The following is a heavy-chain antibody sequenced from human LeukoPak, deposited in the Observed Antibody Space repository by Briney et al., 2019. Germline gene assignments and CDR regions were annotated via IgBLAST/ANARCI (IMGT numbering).Heavy chain of an antibody. CDR2: ISTMSNYI. CDR1: GFDFSTYA. Sequence: PGGSLRLSCAASGFDFSTYAINWVRQAPGKGLEWVSSISTMSNYIFYGDSVKCRFTISRDNAKNSVYLQMNSLRPEDTAVYYCSRDRLGGLDLWGQGTLVTVSS. CDR3: SRDRLGGLDL. V-gene: IGHV3-21*01. J-gene: IGHJ5*02. D-gene: IGHD5-12*01.